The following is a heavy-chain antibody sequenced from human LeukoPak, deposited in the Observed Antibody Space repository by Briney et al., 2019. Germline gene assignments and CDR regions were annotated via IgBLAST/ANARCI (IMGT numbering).Heavy chain of an antibody. V-gene: IGHV3-30*04. Sequence: GGSLRLSCAASGFTFSSYAMHWVRQAPGKGLEWVAVISYDGSNKYYADSVKGRFTISRDNSKNTLYLQMNSLRAEDTAVYYCAKALGSGSYYKVDYWGQGTLVTVSS. CDR2: ISYDGSNK. D-gene: IGHD3-10*01. CDR3: AKALGSGSYYKVDY. J-gene: IGHJ4*02. CDR1: GFTFSSYA.